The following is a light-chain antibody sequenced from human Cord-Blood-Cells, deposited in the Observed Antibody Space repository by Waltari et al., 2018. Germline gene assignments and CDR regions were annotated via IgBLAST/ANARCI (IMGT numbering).Light chain of an antibody. Sequence: QSALTQPASVSGSPVQSITISCTGTSSDVGSYNLVSWYQQHPGKAPKLMIYEGSKRPPGVSNRFSGSKSGNTASLTISGLQAEDEADYYCCSYAGSSNWVFGGGTKLTVL. CDR2: EGS. V-gene: IGLV2-23*01. CDR3: CSYAGSSNWV. J-gene: IGLJ3*02. CDR1: SSDVGSYNL.